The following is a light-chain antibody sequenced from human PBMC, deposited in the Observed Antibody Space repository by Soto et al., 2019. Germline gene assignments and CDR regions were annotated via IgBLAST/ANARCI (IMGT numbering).Light chain of an antibody. J-gene: IGLJ2*01. CDR3: CSYAGSGLGV. CDR1: SSDVGTYNL. CDR2: EVS. V-gene: IGLV2-23*02. Sequence: QSVLTQPASMAGSPGQSITISCTGASSDVGTYNLVSWYQQHPGKVPKLMIYEVSQRPSGVSNRFSGSKSGNTASLTISGLQAEDEADYYCCSYAGSGLGVFGGGTKLTVL.